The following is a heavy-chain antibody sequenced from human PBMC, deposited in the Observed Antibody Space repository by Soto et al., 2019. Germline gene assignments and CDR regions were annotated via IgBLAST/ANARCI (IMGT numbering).Heavy chain of an antibody. CDR3: ARDRIKDYYDSSGYFSRGYNWFDP. CDR2: IYYSGST. J-gene: IGHJ5*02. D-gene: IGHD3-22*01. CDR1: GGSVSSGSYY. V-gene: IGHV4-61*01. Sequence: SETLSLTCTVSGGSVSSGSYYWSWIRQPPGKGLEWIGYIYYSGSTNYNPSLKSRVTISVDTSKNQFSLKLSSVTAADTAVYYCARDRIKDYYDSSGYFSRGYNWFDPWGQGTLVTVSS.